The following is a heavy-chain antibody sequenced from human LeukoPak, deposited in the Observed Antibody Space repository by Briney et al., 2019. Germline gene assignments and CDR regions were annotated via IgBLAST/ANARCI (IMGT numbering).Heavy chain of an antibody. J-gene: IGHJ3*02. V-gene: IGHV3-64*01. Sequence: GGSLRLSCAASGFTFSSYAMHWVRQAPGKGLEYVSAISSNGGSTYYANSVKGRFTISRDNSKNTLYLQMGSLRAEDMAVYYCARDWGVGATMLDAFDIWGQGTMVTVSS. CDR1: GFTFSSYA. CDR3: ARDWGVGATMLDAFDI. D-gene: IGHD1-26*01. CDR2: ISSNGGST.